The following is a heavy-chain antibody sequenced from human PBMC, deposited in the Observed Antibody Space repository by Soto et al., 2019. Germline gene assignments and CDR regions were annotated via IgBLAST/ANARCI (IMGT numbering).Heavy chain of an antibody. D-gene: IGHD2-2*01. CDR1: GFTFSSYG. CDR3: ARDLAVVVPAAILYYYYGMDV. Sequence: QVQLVESGGGVVQPGRSLRLSCAASGFTFSSYGMHWVRQAPGKGLEWVAVIWYGGSNKYYADSVKGRFTISRDNSKNTLYLQMNSLRAEDTAVYYCARDLAVVVPAAILYYYYGMDVWGQGTTVTVSS. CDR2: IWYGGSNK. J-gene: IGHJ6*02. V-gene: IGHV3-33*01.